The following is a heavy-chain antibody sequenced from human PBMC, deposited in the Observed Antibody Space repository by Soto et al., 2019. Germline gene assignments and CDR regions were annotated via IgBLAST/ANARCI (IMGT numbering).Heavy chain of an antibody. CDR3: VKQSPGDCGGGLCYQVFDF. D-gene: IGHD2-15*01. CDR1: GDSVSSGLYY. Sequence: SETLSLTCTVSGDSVSSGLYYWGWVRQPPGKGLEWIGYIYYSGSTNYNPSLENRVTMSLATSKNQFSLRLRSVTAADTAVYSCVKQSPGDCGGGLCYQVFDFWGQGTMVPVSS. V-gene: IGHV4-61*01. CDR2: IYYSGST. J-gene: IGHJ3*01.